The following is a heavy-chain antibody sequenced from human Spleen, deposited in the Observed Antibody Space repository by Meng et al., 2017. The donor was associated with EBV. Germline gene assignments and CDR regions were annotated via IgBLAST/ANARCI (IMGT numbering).Heavy chain of an antibody. J-gene: IGHJ4*02. V-gene: IGHV3-33*01. CDR1: GFTFSGYG. CDR3: AREWNQQWLFDS. Sequence: VQLVESGGGVVQPGRSLRLSCAASGFTFSGYGMHWVRQSPGKGLEWVAVIWNDGSKKYYADSVKGRFTISRDNSKNTLFLQMNSLSAEDTAVYYCAREWNQQWLFDSWGQGTLVTVSS. D-gene: IGHD6-19*01. CDR2: IWNDGSKK.